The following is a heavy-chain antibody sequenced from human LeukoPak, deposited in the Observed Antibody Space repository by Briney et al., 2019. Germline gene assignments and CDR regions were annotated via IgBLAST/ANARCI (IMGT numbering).Heavy chain of an antibody. V-gene: IGHV4-38-2*01. CDR1: GYSISSGYY. CDR3: AKNWEYYYYYMDV. D-gene: IGHD7-27*01. Sequence: SETLSLTCAVSGYSISSGYYWGWIRQPPGKGLEWIGSIYHSGSTYYNPSLKSRVTISVDTSKNQFSLKLSSVTAADTAMYYCAKNWEYYYYYMDVWGKGTTVTVSS. CDR2: IYHSGST. J-gene: IGHJ6*03.